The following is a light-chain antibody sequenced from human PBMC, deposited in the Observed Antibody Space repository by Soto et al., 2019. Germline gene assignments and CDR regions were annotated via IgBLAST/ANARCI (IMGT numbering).Light chain of an antibody. CDR3: QQYGPSPRT. Sequence: EIVLTQSPGTLSLSPGERATLSCRASQSVSSSYLAWYQQKLGQAPRLLIYGVSNRATGIPDRFSGSGSGTDLTLTISRLASEDFAVYYCQQYGPSPRTCGRGPKVEIK. CDR2: GVS. CDR1: QSVSSSY. J-gene: IGKJ1*01. V-gene: IGKV3-20*01.